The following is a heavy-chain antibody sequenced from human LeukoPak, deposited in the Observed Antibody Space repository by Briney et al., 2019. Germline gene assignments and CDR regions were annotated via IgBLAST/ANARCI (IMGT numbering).Heavy chain of an antibody. CDR2: IYHSGST. V-gene: IGHV4-38-2*01. CDR3: ARHSSGSYYGYFDY. D-gene: IGHD1-26*01. CDR1: GYSISSGYY. Sequence: SETLSLTCAVSGYSISSGYYWGWIRQPPGKGLEWIGSIYHSGSTYYNPSLKSRVTISVDTSKNQFSLQLSSVTAADTAVYYCARHSSGSYYGYFDYWGQGTLVTVSS. J-gene: IGHJ4*02.